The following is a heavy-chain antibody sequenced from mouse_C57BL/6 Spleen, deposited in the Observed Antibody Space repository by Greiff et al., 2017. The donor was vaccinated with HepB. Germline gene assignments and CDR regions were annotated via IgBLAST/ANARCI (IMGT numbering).Heavy chain of an antibody. J-gene: IGHJ4*01. D-gene: IGHD2-5*01. V-gene: IGHV1-53*01. CDR3: ARYSNYVDYAMDY. Sequence: VQLKQPGTELVKPGASVKLSCKASGYTFTSYWMHWVKQRPGQGLEWIGNINPSNGGTNYNEKFKSKATLTVDKSSSTAYMQLSSLTSEDSAVYYCARYSNYVDYAMDYWGQGTSVTVSS. CDR2: INPSNGGT. CDR1: GYTFTSYW.